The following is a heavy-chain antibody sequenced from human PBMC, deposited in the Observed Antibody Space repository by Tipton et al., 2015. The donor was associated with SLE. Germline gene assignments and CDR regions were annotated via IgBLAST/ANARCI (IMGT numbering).Heavy chain of an antibody. CDR2: ISGSGGST. D-gene: IGHD1-1*01. Sequence: SLRLSCAASGFTFSSYAMSWVRQAPGKGLEWVSAISGSGGSTYYADSVKGRFTISRDNSKNTLYLQMNSLRAEDTAVYYCAKKTGLFYYYYMDVWGQGTTVTVSS. V-gene: IGHV3-23*01. CDR1: GFTFSSYA. J-gene: IGHJ6*03. CDR3: AKKTGLFYYYYMDV.